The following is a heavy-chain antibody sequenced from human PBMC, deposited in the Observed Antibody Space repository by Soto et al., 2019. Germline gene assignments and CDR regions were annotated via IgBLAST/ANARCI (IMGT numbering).Heavy chain of an antibody. Sequence: QVQLVQSGAEVKKPGASVKVSCKASGYTFTSYGISWVRQAPGQGLEWMGWISAYNGYTNYAQKLQGRVTMSTDTSTTTAYMDLRSLRSDDTALYYCARDRDSSGYYYYGMDVWGQGTTVTVSS. D-gene: IGHD3-22*01. CDR2: ISAYNGYT. CDR1: GYTFTSYG. J-gene: IGHJ6*02. CDR3: ARDRDSSGYYYYGMDV. V-gene: IGHV1-18*04.